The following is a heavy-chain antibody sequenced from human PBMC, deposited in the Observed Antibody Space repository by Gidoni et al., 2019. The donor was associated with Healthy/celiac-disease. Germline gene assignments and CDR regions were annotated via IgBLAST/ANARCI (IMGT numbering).Heavy chain of an antibody. V-gene: IGHV3-33*01. CDR2: IWYDGSNK. CDR1: GFTFSSYG. D-gene: IGHD3-22*01. J-gene: IGHJ4*02. Sequence: QVQLVESGGGVVQPGRSLRLSCAASGFTFSSYGMHWVRQAPGKGLEWVAVIWYDGSNKYYADSVKGRFTISRDNSKNTLYLQMNSLRAEDTAVYYCARADYDSSGYFPAHFDYWGQGTLVTVSS. CDR3: ARADYDSSGYFPAHFDY.